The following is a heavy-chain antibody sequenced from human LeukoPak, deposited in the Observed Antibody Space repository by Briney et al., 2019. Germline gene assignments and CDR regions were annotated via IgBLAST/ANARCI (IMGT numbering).Heavy chain of an antibody. J-gene: IGHJ5*02. D-gene: IGHD1-1*01. CDR2: IRSKANSYAT. CDR3: TRKIGNWNGEA. V-gene: IGHV3-73*01. CDR1: GFTFSGSA. Sequence: GGSLRLSCAASGFTFSGSAMHWVRQASGKGLEWVGRIRSKANSYATAYAASVKGRFTIPRDDSKNTAYLQMNSLKTEDTAVYYCTRKIGNWNGEAWGQGTLVTVSS.